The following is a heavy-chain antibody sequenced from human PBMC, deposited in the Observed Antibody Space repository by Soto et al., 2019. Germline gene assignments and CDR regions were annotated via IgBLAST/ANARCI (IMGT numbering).Heavy chain of an antibody. Sequence: ASVKGSCKASGYSFTSYGISWVRQAPGQGLEWMGWISAYNGNTNYAQKLQGRVTMTTDTSTSTAYMELRSLRSDDTAVYYCARVDFDSLAGHLESLAPSGQRTLDTGS. D-gene: IGHD3-9*01. J-gene: IGHJ5*02. CDR3: ARVDFDSLAGHLESLAP. CDR2: ISAYNGNT. CDR1: GYSFTSYG. V-gene: IGHV1-18*01.